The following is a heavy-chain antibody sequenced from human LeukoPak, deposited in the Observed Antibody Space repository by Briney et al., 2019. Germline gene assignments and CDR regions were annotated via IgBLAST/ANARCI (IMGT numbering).Heavy chain of an antibody. Sequence: SETLSLTRTVSGGSISSYYWSWIRQPPGKGLEWIGYIYYSGSTNYNPSLKSRVTISVDTSKNQFSLKLSSVTAADTAVYYCARSTKGHYYDSSGYPTYYYYGMDVWGQGTTVTVSS. V-gene: IGHV4-59*08. CDR3: ARSTKGHYYDSSGYPTYYYYGMDV. J-gene: IGHJ6*02. CDR1: GGSISSYY. D-gene: IGHD3-22*01. CDR2: IYYSGST.